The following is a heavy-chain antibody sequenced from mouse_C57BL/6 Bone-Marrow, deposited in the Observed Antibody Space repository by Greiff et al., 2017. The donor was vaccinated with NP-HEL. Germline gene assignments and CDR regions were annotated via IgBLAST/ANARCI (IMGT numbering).Heavy chain of an antibody. CDR2: INPNNGGT. Sequence: VQLQQSGPELVKPGASVKISCKASGYTFTDYYMNWVKQSHGKSLEWIGDINPNNGGTSYNQKFKGKATLTVDKSSSTAYMELRSLTSEDSAVYYCVHGFFFAYWGQGTLVTVSA. CDR1: GYTFTDYY. CDR3: VHGFFFAY. J-gene: IGHJ3*01. V-gene: IGHV1-26*01. D-gene: IGHD2-2*01.